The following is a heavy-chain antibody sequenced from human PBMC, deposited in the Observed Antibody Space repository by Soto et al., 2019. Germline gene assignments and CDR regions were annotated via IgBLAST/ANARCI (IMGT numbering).Heavy chain of an antibody. V-gene: IGHV4-61*01. CDR2: VYYSGTP. CDR1: GGSVSSATYY. D-gene: IGHD3-9*01. Sequence: QVQLQESGPGLVKPSETLSLTCTVSGGSVSSATYYWNWIRQPPGKGLEWIGSVYYSGTPNYNPSLKSRVTISMDTSYNRLSLKLRSVTAADTAVYYCARDLYLRTGPWGMDVWCQGTTVTVSS. CDR3: ARDLYLRTGPWGMDV. J-gene: IGHJ6*02.